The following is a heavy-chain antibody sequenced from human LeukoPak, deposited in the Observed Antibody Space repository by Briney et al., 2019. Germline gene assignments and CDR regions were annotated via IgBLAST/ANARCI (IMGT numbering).Heavy chain of an antibody. CDR3: ASQTTTVRSYYYYYMDV. Sequence: GASVKVSCKASGGTFSSYAISWVRQAPGQGLEWMGGIIPISGTANYAQKFQGRVTITADESTSTAYMELSSLKSEDTAVYYCASQTTTVRSYYYYYMDVWGKGTTVTVSS. D-gene: IGHD4-11*01. CDR1: GGTFSSYA. CDR2: IIPISGTA. V-gene: IGHV1-69*01. J-gene: IGHJ6*03.